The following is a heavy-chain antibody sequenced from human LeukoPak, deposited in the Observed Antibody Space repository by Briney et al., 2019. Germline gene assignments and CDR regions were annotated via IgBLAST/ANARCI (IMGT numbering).Heavy chain of an antibody. CDR1: GFTFSSYG. V-gene: IGHV3-30*03. Sequence: PGGSLRLSCAASGFTFSSYGMHWVRQAPGKGLEWVAVISYDGSNKYYADSVKGRFTISRDNSKNTLYLQMNSLRAEDTAVYYCASHRTYCSGGSCYSSQLYWGQGTLVTVSS. J-gene: IGHJ4*02. CDR3: ASHRTYCSGGSCYSSQLY. D-gene: IGHD2-15*01. CDR2: ISYDGSNK.